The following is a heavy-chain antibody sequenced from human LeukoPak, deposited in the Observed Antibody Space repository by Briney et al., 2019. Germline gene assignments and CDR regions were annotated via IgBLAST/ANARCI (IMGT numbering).Heavy chain of an antibody. CDR1: GGSFSGYY. D-gene: IGHD3-22*01. J-gene: IGHJ5*02. Sequence: SETLSLTCAVYGGSFSGYYWSWIRQPPGKGLEWIGEINHSGSTNYNPSLKSRVTISVDTSKNQFSLKLSSVTATDTAVYYCARNGRYYYDSSGYYYRWFDPWGQGTLVTVSS. CDR3: ARNGRYYYDSSGYYYRWFDP. V-gene: IGHV4-34*01. CDR2: INHSGST.